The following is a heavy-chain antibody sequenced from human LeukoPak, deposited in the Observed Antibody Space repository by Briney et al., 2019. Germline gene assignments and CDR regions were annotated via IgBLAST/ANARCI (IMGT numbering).Heavy chain of an antibody. V-gene: IGHV3-21*01. CDR1: GFTFSSDS. CDR3: ARDTSGSSSTTFFDL. CDR2: IDSTSGYI. D-gene: IGHD3-10*01. Sequence: GGSLRLSCVASGFTFSSDSMNWVSQAPGKGMEWVSYIDSTSGYIYYADSVKGRFTISRDNAKKSLYLQMNSLGAEDTAVYYCARDTSGSSSTTFFDLWGQGALVTVSS. J-gene: IGHJ4*02.